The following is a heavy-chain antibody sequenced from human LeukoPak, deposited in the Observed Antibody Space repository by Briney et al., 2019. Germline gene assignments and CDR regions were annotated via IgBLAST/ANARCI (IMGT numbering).Heavy chain of an antibody. CDR2: INHSGST. D-gene: IGHD4-17*01. V-gene: IGHV4-34*01. J-gene: IGHJ4*02. CDR1: GGSISSYY. CDR3: ARGTTVTTDY. Sequence: KPSETLSLTCIVSGGSISSYYCSWIRQPPGKGLEWIGEINHSGSTNYNPSLKSRVTISVDTSKNQFSLRLSSVTAADTAVYYCARGTTVTTDYWGQGTLVTVSS.